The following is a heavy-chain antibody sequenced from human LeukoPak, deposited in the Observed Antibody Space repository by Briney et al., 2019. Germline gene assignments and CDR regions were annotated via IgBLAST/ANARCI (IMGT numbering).Heavy chain of an antibody. V-gene: IGHV1-18*01. Sequence: ASVKVSCKASGGTFSSYAISWVRQAPGQGLEWMGWISAYNGNTNYAQKLQGRVTMTTDTSTSTAYMELRSLRSDDTAVYYCARGPRGAYSWFDPWGQGTLVTVSS. D-gene: IGHD3-10*01. CDR3: ARGPRGAYSWFDP. CDR2: ISAYNGNT. CDR1: GGTFSSYA. J-gene: IGHJ5*02.